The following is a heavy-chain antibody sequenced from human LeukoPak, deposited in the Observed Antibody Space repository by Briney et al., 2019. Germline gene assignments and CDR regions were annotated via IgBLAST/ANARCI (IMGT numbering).Heavy chain of an antibody. D-gene: IGHD3-22*01. CDR2: LNPKPGGT. CDR1: GYTFIAYY. V-gene: IGHV1-2*02. J-gene: IGHJ4*02. Sequence: ASVKVSCKASGYTFIAYYTHWVRQAPGQGLEWMGWLNPKPGGTLYAQKFEGRLTMTRDTSISTAYMELSRLRSDDTAVYYCARDPPYDSSGYYYIKLDYWGQGTLVTVSS. CDR3: ARDPPYDSSGYYYIKLDY.